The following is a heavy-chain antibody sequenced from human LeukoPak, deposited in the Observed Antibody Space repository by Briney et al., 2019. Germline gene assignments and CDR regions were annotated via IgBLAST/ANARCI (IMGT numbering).Heavy chain of an antibody. Sequence: SETLSLTCTVSGGSISSSSYYWGWIRQPPGKGLEWIGSIYYSGSTYYNPSPKSRVTISVDTSKNQFSLKLSSVTAADTAVYYCARDLGDDSSGYYCGYWGQGTLVTVSS. D-gene: IGHD3-22*01. V-gene: IGHV4-39*02. CDR2: IYYSGST. J-gene: IGHJ4*02. CDR1: GGSISSSSYY. CDR3: ARDLGDDSSGYYCGY.